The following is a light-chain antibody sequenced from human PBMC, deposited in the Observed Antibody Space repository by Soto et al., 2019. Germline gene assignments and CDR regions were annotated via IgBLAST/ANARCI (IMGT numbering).Light chain of an antibody. CDR2: EVS. V-gene: IGLV2-14*01. CDR3: SSKSPDF. J-gene: IGLJ1*01. Sequence: QSVLTQPASVSGSPGQLITISCTGTSSGIRDYNYVSWYQQLPGNAPKLIMYEVSNRPSGISNRFSGSKSGNTASLTISGLQAEDEADYYCSSKSPDFFGTGTKVTVL. CDR1: SSGIRDYNY.